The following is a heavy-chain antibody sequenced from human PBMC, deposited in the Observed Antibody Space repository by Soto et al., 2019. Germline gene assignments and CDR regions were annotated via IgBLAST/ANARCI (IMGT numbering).Heavy chain of an antibody. CDR1: GGTFSSSA. CDR2: IIPIFGTA. J-gene: IGHJ6*02. V-gene: IGHV1-69*13. D-gene: IGHD3-3*01. Sequence: GASVKVSCKASGGTFSSSAISWVRQAPGQGLEWMGGIIPIFGTANYAQKFQGRVTITADESTSTAYMELSSLRSEDTAVYYCARTGRGHYDFWSGYRGENYYYYYGMDVWGQGTTVTVSS. CDR3: ARTGRGHYDFWSGYRGENYYYYYGMDV.